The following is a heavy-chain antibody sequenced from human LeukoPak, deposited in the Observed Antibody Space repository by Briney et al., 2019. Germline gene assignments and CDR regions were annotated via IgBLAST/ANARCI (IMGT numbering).Heavy chain of an antibody. CDR3: ARDRGYSSSSRATNWFDP. CDR2: INPNSGGT. J-gene: IGHJ5*02. CDR1: GYTFTSYG. D-gene: IGHD6-6*01. Sequence: ASVKVSCKASGYTFTSYGISWVRQAPGQGLEWMGWINPNSGGTNYAQKFQGRVTMTRDTSISTAYMELSRLRSDDTAVYYCARDRGYSSSSRATNWFDPWGQGTLVTVSS. V-gene: IGHV1-2*02.